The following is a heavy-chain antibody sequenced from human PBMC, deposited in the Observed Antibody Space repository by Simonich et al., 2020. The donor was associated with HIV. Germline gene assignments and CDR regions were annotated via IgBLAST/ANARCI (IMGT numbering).Heavy chain of an antibody. V-gene: IGHV3-30*07. Sequence: QVQLVESGGGVVQPGRYLRLSCAASGFTFSSYAMNWVRQAPSNGLEWVAVIPYDGSNKYYADTVKGRITISRDNSKNTLYLQMNSLRAEDTAVYYCASGGSISSVWADDYWGQGTLVTVSS. CDR3: ASGGSISSVWADDY. J-gene: IGHJ4*02. CDR2: IPYDGSNK. D-gene: IGHD3-16*01. CDR1: GFTFSSYA.